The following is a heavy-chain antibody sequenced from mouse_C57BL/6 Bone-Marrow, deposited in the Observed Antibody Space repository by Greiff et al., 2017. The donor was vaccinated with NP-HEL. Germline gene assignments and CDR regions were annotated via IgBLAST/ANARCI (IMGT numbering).Heavy chain of an antibody. CDR2: IRNKANNHAT. D-gene: IGHD2-2*01. CDR1: GFTFSDAW. CDR3: TRRGYDEFAY. J-gene: IGHJ3*01. Sequence: EVQVVESGGGLVQPGGSMKLSCAASGFTFSDAWMDWVRQTPEKGLEWVAEIRNKANNHATYYAESVKGRFTISRDDSKSSVYLQMNSLRAEDTGIYYCTRRGYDEFAYWGQGTLVTVSA. V-gene: IGHV6-6*01.